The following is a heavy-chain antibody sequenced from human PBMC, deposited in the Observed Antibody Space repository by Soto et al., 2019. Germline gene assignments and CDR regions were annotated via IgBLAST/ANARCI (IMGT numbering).Heavy chain of an antibody. CDR2: IYYSGST. J-gene: IGHJ6*02. D-gene: IGHD3-3*01. CDR3: ARHVPPRAYYDFWSGYYTGIPRDHYYYYGMDV. Sequence: PSETLSLTCTVSGGSISSSSYYWGWIRQPPGKGLEWIGSIYYSGSTYYNPSLKSRVTISVDTSKNQFSLKLSSVTAADTAVYYCARHVPPRAYYDFWSGYYTGIPRDHYYYYGMDVWGQGTTVTVSS. V-gene: IGHV4-39*01. CDR1: GGSISSSSYY.